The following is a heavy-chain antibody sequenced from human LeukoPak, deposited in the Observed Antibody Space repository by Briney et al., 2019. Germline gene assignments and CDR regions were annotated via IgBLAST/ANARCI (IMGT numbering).Heavy chain of an antibody. CDR3: AKERLKSEITIDAFDV. CDR2: ISGSGGST. D-gene: IGHD2-21*02. Sequence: GGSLRLSCAASEFSFSSFAMNWVRQAPGKGPEWVSVISGSGGSTHYTDSVKGRFTISRDNSKNTLFPQMDSLRAEDTAVYYCAKERLKSEITIDAFDVWGHGTVVTVSS. J-gene: IGHJ3*01. V-gene: IGHV3-23*01. CDR1: EFSFSSFA.